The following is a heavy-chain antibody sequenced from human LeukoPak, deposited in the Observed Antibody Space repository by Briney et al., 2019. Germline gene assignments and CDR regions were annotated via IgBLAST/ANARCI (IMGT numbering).Heavy chain of an antibody. Sequence: SVKVSCKASGYTFSSYAISWVRQAPGQGLEWMGGIIPIFGTANYAQKFQGRVTITADESTSTAYMELSSLRSEDTAVYYCARGGVRPYYYDSSGYYDLWGRGTLVTVSS. V-gene: IGHV1-69*13. CDR1: GYTFSSYA. J-gene: IGHJ2*01. CDR2: IIPIFGTA. CDR3: ARGGVRPYYYDSSGYYDL. D-gene: IGHD3-22*01.